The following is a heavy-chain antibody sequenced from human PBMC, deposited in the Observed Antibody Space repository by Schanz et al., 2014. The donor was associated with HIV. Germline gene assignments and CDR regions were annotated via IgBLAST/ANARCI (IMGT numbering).Heavy chain of an antibody. V-gene: IGHV1-69*01. CDR1: GGTFSTYS. CDR3: ARGECDFWSGYCPHFHYFDLDV. Sequence: QVQLVQSGAEVKKPGSSVKVSCKASGGTFSTYSISWVRQAPGQGLEWMGGIIPMYGTANYARKFQGRVTITADESTSTAYMEVSRLSPDDTAVYYCARGECDFWSGYCPHFHYFDLDVWGQGTTVTVSS. CDR2: IIPMYGTA. J-gene: IGHJ6*02. D-gene: IGHD3-3*01.